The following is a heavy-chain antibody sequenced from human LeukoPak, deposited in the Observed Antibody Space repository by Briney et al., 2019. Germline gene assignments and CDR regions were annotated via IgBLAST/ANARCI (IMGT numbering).Heavy chain of an antibody. J-gene: IGHJ4*02. CDR3: ARSARLMKGVVEVTALDD. D-gene: IGHD3-3*01. Sequence: GGSLRLSCAASGFTFSNYLMSWVRQAPGKGLDWVTNIKPDGSEQYYVDSVKGRFTISRDNAKHSLYLQMNSLRADDTAVYYCARSARLMKGVVEVTALDDWGQGTLVTVSS. CDR2: IKPDGSEQ. CDR1: GFTFSNYL. V-gene: IGHV3-7*01.